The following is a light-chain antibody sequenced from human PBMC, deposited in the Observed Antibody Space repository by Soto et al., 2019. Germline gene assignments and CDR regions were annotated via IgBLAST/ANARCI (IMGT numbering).Light chain of an antibody. V-gene: IGKV3-15*01. CDR1: QSVTSH. CDR2: GAS. CDR3: QQYINWSPLT. J-gene: IGKJ4*01. Sequence: EMVMTQSPATLSASPGERATLSCRASQSVTSHFAWYHQNPGQAPRLLMYGASTKATGIPARFSGSGSGTEFTLTISSLQSEDAAVYYCQQYINWSPLTFGGGTKVEIK.